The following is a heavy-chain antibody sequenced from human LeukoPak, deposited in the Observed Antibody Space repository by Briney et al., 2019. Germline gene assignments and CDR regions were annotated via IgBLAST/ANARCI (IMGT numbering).Heavy chain of an antibody. CDR1: GFTFDDYA. D-gene: IGHD6-13*01. V-gene: IGHV3-9*01. J-gene: IGHJ6*02. CDR2: ISWNSGSI. CDR3: ANFFSEQQSAYGMDV. Sequence: GGSLRLSCAASGFTFDDYAMHWVRQAPGTGLEWVSGISWNSGSIGYADSVKGRFTISRDNAKSSLYLQMNSLRAEDTALYYCANFFSEQQSAYGMDVWGQGTTVTVSS.